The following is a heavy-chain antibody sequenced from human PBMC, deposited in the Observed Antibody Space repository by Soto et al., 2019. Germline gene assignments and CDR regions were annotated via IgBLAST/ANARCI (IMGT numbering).Heavy chain of an antibody. CDR3: ARHGSFGLDIVLSTRFDP. V-gene: IGHV4-39*01. CDR1: GGSISSSSYY. Sequence: QLQLQESGPGLVKPSETLSLTCTVSGGSISSSSYYWGWIRQPPGKGLEWIGSIYYSGSTYYNPSLKSRVTISVDTSKNQFSLKLSSVTAADTAVYYCARHGSFGLDIVLSTRFDPWGQGTLVTVSS. CDR2: IYYSGST. J-gene: IGHJ5*02. D-gene: IGHD2-8*01.